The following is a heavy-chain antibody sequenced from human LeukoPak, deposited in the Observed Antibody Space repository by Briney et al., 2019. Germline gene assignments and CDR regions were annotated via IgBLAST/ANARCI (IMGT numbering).Heavy chain of an antibody. CDR1: RFTFNSYW. V-gene: IGHV3-74*01. Sequence: GGTLTLSCAAYRFTFNSYWRPWLAQAQGKERIWGSRINTDGNSTNYAGSLKVRFTISRDNAKNPLYLQMNNLRAEDTAVYYCARVKDCSGNYRYFDYWGRGTLVTVSS. D-gene: IGHD3-10*02. CDR2: INTDGNST. CDR3: ARVKDCSGNYRYFDY. J-gene: IGHJ4*02.